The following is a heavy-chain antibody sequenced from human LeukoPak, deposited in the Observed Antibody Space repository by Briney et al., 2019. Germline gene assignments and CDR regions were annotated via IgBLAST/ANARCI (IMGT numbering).Heavy chain of an antibody. D-gene: IGHD5-12*01. V-gene: IGHV3-43*02. J-gene: IGHJ4*02. CDR3: AKVDKSWIRFRDGQFDY. Sequence: PGGSLRLSCAASGFTFDDYAMHWVRQAPGKGLEWVSLISGDGGSTYYADSVKGRFTISRDNSKNSLYLQMNSLRTEDTALYYCAKVDKSWIRFRDGQFDYWGQGTLVTVSS. CDR2: ISGDGGST. CDR1: GFTFDDYA.